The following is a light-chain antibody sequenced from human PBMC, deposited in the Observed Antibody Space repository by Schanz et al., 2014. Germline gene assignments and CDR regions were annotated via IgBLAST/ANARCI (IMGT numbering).Light chain of an antibody. V-gene: IGLV2-23*01. CDR2: EGN. J-gene: IGLJ1*01. CDR1: SNDVQFFNL. Sequence: QSALTQPASVSGSPGQSITISCTGTSNDVQFFNLVSWYQHHPGKAPKVVIYEGNKRPSGVSDRFSGSKSGDAASLTISGLQAEDEADYYCCSYAGSSPDYVFGTGTKLTVL. CDR3: CSYAGSSPDYV.